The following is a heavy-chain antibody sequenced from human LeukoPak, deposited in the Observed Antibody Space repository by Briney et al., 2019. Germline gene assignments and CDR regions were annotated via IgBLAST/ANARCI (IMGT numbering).Heavy chain of an antibody. Sequence: GGSLRLSCAASGFTFSSYAMSWVRQAPGKGLEWVSAISGSGGSTYYADSVKGRFTISRDNSKNTLYLQMNSLRAEDTAVYYCAKVKYYYDSSGYYPDYRGQGTLVTVSS. CDR2: ISGSGGST. J-gene: IGHJ4*02. V-gene: IGHV3-23*01. D-gene: IGHD3-22*01. CDR1: GFTFSSYA. CDR3: AKVKYYYDSSGYYPDY.